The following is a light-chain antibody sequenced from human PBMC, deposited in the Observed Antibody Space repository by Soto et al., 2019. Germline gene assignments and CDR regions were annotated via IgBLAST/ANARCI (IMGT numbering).Light chain of an antibody. Sequence: DSQMTQSPSTLSASVGDRATSTCRASQSINNWLAWYQQKPGKAPKLFIFKASTLESGVPSRFSGRGSGTEFTLSISSLQPDDFATYFFQQYERFPRTFGQGTKVEIK. J-gene: IGKJ1*01. V-gene: IGKV1-5*03. CDR3: QQYERFPRT. CDR2: KAS. CDR1: QSINNW.